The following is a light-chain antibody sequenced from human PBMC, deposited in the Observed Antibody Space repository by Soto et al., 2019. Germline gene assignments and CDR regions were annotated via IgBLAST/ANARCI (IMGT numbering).Light chain of an antibody. CDR3: QQYGSSPRT. CDR2: GAS. V-gene: IGKV3-20*01. Sequence: EIVLTQSPGTLSLSPGERATLSCRASQSVSSSYLAWYQQKPGQAPRLLIYGASSRATGIPDRFSGSGSGTVFTCTISTLEPEDCAVYYCQQYGSSPRTFGQGTKVEIK. CDR1: QSVSSSY. J-gene: IGKJ1*01.